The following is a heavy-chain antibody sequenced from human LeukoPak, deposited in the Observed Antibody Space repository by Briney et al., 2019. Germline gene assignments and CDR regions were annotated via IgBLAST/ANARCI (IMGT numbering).Heavy chain of an antibody. CDR3: ARGDAFSGDH. V-gene: IGHV3-7*04. Sequence: HPGGSLRLSCAASGFTFRNFWMSWVRQAPGRGLEWVANIHPEGNEKYHVESVKGRFTISRDNAKRSLFLQMNGLRAEDTAVYYCARGDAFSGDHWGQGTLVTVSS. CDR2: IHPEGNEK. J-gene: IGHJ4*02. CDR1: GFTFRNFW.